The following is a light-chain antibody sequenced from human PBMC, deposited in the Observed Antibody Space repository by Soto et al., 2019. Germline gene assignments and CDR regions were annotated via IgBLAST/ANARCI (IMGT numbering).Light chain of an antibody. J-gene: IGKJ1*01. CDR2: GAS. CDR1: QSVSSNY. CDR3: QQYGDSPRT. V-gene: IGKV3-20*01. Sequence: DIVLTQSPGTLSLSPGDRATLSCRASQSVSSNYLAWYQHKPGQAPRLLISGASSRATAIPDRFSGSGSGTDFTLTISRLEHEDFEVYYCQQYGDSPRTFGQGTKVDIK.